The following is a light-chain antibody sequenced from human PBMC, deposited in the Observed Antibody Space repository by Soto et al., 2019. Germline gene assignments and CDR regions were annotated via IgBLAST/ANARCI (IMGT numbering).Light chain of an antibody. Sequence: QSVLTQPPSASGTPGQRVTISCSGSSSNIGSKTVNWYQQLPGTAPKLLIYNNNHRPSGVPDRFSGSNSGTSASLAISGLQSEDEADYYCSACEDTRNGVVFGGGTKLTVL. J-gene: IGLJ2*01. CDR2: NNN. V-gene: IGLV1-44*01. CDR3: SACEDTRNGVV. CDR1: SSNIGSKT.